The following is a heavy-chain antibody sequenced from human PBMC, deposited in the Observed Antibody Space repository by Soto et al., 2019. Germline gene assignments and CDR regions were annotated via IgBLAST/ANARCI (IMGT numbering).Heavy chain of an antibody. J-gene: IGHJ5*01. CDR1: GFTFSSYA. Sequence: GSLRLSCAASGFTFSSYAMSWVRQAPGKGLEWVSAISVSVGITYYADSVKGRFTISRDNSKNTLYLQMNSLRAEDTAVYYCAKDGRCSSTGCYVWSDHWGQGTLVSVSS. V-gene: IGHV3-23*01. D-gene: IGHD2-2*01. CDR3: AKDGRCSSTGCYVWSDH. CDR2: ISVSVGIT.